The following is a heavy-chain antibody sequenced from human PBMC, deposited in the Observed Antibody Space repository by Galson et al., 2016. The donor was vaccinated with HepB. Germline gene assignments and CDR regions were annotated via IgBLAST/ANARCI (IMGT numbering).Heavy chain of an antibody. V-gene: IGHV3-30*03. CDR1: GFTFSHYG. CDR3: ASTGLSMMRLSLNS. Sequence: SLRLSCAASGFTFSHYGIHWVRQAPGKGLEWVSFISNDGSNKYYGDSVKGRFTISRDNSKNTLSLQMNSLRAEDTAVYYCASTGLSMMRLSLNSWGQGTTVIVS. J-gene: IGHJ6*02. CDR2: ISNDGSNK. D-gene: IGHD2/OR15-2a*01.